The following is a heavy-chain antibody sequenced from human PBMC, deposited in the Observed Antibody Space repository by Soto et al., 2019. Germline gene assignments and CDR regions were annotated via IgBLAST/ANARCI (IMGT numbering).Heavy chain of an antibody. CDR2: ISSSSSYI. D-gene: IGHD2-2*01. CDR3: ARDLVVVPANYYYYMDV. J-gene: IGHJ6*03. CDR1: GFTFSSYS. V-gene: IGHV3-21*01. Sequence: EVQLVESGGGLVKPGGSLRLSCAASGFTFSSYSMNWVRQAPGKGLEWVSSISSSSSYIYYADSVKGRFTISRDNAKNSLYLQMNSLRAEDTAVYYCARDLVVVPANYYYYMDVWGKGTTVTVSS.